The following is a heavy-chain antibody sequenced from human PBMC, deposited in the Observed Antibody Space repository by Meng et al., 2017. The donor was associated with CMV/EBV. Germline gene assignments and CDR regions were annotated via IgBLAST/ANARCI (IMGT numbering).Heavy chain of an antibody. J-gene: IGHJ3*02. Sequence: SETLSFTCTVSGGSISSSSYYWGWIRQPPGKGLEWIGSIYYSGSTYYNPSLKSRVTISVDTSKNQFSLKLSSVTAADTAVYYCAISERAYYDILTGYYNVAFDIWGQGTMVTVSS. CDR1: GGSISSSSYY. V-gene: IGHV4-39*07. CDR3: AISERAYYDILTGYYNVAFDI. D-gene: IGHD3-9*01. CDR2: IYYSGST.